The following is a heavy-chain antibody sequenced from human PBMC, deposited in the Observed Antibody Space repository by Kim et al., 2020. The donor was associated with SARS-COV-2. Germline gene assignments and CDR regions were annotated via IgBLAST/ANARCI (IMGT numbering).Heavy chain of an antibody. CDR1: GFTFSDYY. J-gene: IGHJ2*01. CDR2: ISSSSSYT. V-gene: IGHV3-11*06. CDR3: ARGVTFHWYFDL. D-gene: IGHD3-16*01. Sequence: GGSLRLSCAASGFTFSDYYMSWIRQAPGKGLEWVSYISSSSSYTNYADSVKGRFTISRDNAKNSLYLQMNSLRAEDTAVYYCARGVTFHWYFDLWGRGTLVTVSS.